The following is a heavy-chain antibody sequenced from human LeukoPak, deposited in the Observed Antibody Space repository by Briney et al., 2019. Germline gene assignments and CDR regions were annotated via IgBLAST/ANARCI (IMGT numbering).Heavy chain of an antibody. CDR3: ARLVVTDPGAAFDI. D-gene: IGHD4-23*01. J-gene: IGHJ3*02. V-gene: IGHV3-21*01. Sequence: GGSLRLSCAASGFTFDDYAMHWVRQAPGKGLEWVSSISSSSSYIYYADSVKGRFAISRDNAKNSLYLQMNSLRAEDTAVYYCARLVVTDPGAAFDIWGQGTMVTVSS. CDR2: ISSSSSYI. CDR1: GFTFDDYA.